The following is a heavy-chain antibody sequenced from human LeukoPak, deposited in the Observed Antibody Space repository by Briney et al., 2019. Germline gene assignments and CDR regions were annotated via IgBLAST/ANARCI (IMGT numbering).Heavy chain of an antibody. D-gene: IGHD2-2*01. CDR3: ARDPLGYCSSTSCSDYAFDI. Sequence: ASVKVSCKASGYTFTSYGISWVRQAPGQGLEWMGWISAYNGNTNYAQKLQGRVTMTTDTSTSTAYMELRSLRSDDTAVYYCARDPLGYCSSTSCSDYAFDIWGQGTMVTVSS. CDR1: GYTFTSYG. V-gene: IGHV1-18*01. J-gene: IGHJ3*02. CDR2: ISAYNGNT.